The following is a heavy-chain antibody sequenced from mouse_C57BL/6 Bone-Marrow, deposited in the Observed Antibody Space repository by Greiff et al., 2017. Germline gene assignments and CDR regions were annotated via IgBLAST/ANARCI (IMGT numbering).Heavy chain of an antibody. J-gene: IGHJ2*01. CDR1: GFTFSSYT. CDR2: ISGGGGNT. V-gene: IGHV5-9*01. D-gene: IGHD1-2*01. Sequence: EVTLLESGGGLVKPGGSLKLSCAASGFTFSSYTMSWVRQTPETRLEWVATISGGGGNTYYPDSVTGRPTIPRDNATNTLYLQMSSLRSGDTALYYCARQLRLDDWGQGTTLTVSS. CDR3: ARQLRLDD.